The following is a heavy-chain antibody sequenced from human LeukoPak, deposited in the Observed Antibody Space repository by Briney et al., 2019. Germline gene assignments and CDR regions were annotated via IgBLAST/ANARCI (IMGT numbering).Heavy chain of an antibody. D-gene: IGHD3-10*01. CDR1: GDSISSNTYF. J-gene: IGHJ6*02. V-gene: IGHV4-39*01. CDR3: AKSVPPAGILVRPYHMDV. Sequence: SETLSLTCTVSGDSISSNTYFWAWVRQPPGKGLEWIGSVYYNGDTYYNPSLRSRVTISLHTSKNQFSLTLNSVTATDSAVYYCAKSVPPAGILVRPYHMDVWGQGTTVTVSS. CDR2: VYYNGDT.